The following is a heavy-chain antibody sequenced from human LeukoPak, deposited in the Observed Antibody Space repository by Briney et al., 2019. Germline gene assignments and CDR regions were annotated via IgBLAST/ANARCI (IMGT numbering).Heavy chain of an antibody. Sequence: PGESLRLSCAASGFTFSSYWMHWVRQAPGKGLVWVSYISGDGSSTTYADSVKGRFTISRDNAKNTLDLQMNSLRAEDTAVYYCARGGWGTAIDYWAQGTLVTVSS. CDR2: ISGDGSST. D-gene: IGHD1-7*01. J-gene: IGHJ4*02. CDR3: ARGGWGTAIDY. V-gene: IGHV3-74*01. CDR1: GFTFSSYW.